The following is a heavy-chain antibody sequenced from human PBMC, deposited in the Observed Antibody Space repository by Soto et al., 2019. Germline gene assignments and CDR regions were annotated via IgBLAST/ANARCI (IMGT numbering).Heavy chain of an antibody. CDR1: GGTFSRYT. J-gene: IGHJ6*02. D-gene: IGHD2-15*01. CDR3: ADLVVGDTGMDV. CDR2: IIPILGIA. V-gene: IGHV1-69*02. Sequence: QVQLVQSGAEVKKPGSSVKVSCKASGGTFSRYTISWVRQAPGQGLEWMGRIIPILGIANNEQKFHGRVAITANKSTSTAYMELRSLRSEDTAVYYSADLVVGDTGMDVWGQGTTVTVSS.